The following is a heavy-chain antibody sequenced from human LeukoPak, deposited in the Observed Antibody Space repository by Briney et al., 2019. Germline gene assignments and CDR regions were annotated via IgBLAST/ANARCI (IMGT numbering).Heavy chain of an antibody. CDR2: ISGSSGST. D-gene: IGHD3-10*02. CDR1: GFTFSSYA. V-gene: IGHV3-23*01. J-gene: IGHJ4*02. CDR3: ARDPNVLGITPYYFDF. Sequence: GRSLRLSCAASGFTFSSYAMSWVRQAPGKGLEWVSAISGSSGSTYYADSVKGRFTISRDNSKNTLYLKTDTLRGDDTGIYYCARDPNVLGITPYYFDFWGQGTLVTVSS.